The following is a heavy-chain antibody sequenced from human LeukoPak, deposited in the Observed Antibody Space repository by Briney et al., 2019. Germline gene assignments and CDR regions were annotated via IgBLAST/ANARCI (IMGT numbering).Heavy chain of an antibody. CDR1: GFTLTIYW. D-gene: IGHD3-22*01. V-gene: IGHV3-7*01. Sequence: PGGSLRLSCAASGFTLTIYWMSWVRQAPGKGLEWVANIKEDGSEKYYVDSVKGRFTISRDNAKNTLYLQMNSLRAEDTAVYFCASSTYYYDSSGYQDCWGQGTLVTVSS. CDR3: ASSTYYYDSSGYQDC. CDR2: IKEDGSEK. J-gene: IGHJ4*02.